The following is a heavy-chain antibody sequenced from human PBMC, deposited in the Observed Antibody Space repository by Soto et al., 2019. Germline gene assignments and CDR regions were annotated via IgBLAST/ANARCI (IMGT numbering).Heavy chain of an antibody. D-gene: IGHD2-8*02. CDR1: GYSFTSYW. Sequence: CKGSGYSFTSYWIGWVRQMPGKGLEWMGIIYPGDSDTRYSPSFQGQVTISADKSISTAYLQMSSLRAEDAAVYYCARSPLVSGLTDYYYGMDVWGQGTTVTVSS. CDR3: ARSPLVSGLTDYYYGMDV. CDR2: IYPGDSDT. V-gene: IGHV5-51*01. J-gene: IGHJ6*02.